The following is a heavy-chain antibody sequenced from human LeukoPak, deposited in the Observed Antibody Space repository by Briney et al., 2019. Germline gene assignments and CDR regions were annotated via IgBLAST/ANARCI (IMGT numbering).Heavy chain of an antibody. J-gene: IGHJ6*02. CDR1: GGSISSYY. Sequence: PSETLSLTCSVSGGSISSYYWSWIRQPPGKGLEYIGYIYYSGSTNYNPSLKSRVTISVDTSKDQFTLNLTSVTAADTAVYYCARLKCISTTCPSRYVMDVWGQGTTVTVSS. CDR3: ARLKCISTTCPSRYVMDV. CDR2: IYYSGST. D-gene: IGHD2-2*01. V-gene: IGHV4-59*01.